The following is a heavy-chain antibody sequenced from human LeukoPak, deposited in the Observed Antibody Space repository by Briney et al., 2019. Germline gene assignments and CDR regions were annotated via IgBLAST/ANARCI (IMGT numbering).Heavy chain of an antibody. CDR2: ISAYNGNT. Sequence: GASVKVSCKASGYTFTSYGISWVRQALGQGLEWMGWISAYNGNTNYAQKLQGRVTMTTDTSTSTAYMELRSLRSDDTAVYYCARDMLLWFGEFYAFDIWGQGTMVTVSS. J-gene: IGHJ3*02. CDR3: ARDMLLWFGEFYAFDI. CDR1: GYTFTSYG. V-gene: IGHV1-18*01. D-gene: IGHD3-10*01.